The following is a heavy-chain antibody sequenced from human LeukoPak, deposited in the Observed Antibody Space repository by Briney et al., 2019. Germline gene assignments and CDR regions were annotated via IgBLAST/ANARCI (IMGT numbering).Heavy chain of an antibody. Sequence: GGSLRLSCAASGFTFSSYWMSWVRQAPGKGLEWVANIKQDGSEKYYVDSVKGRFTISRDNAKNSLYLQMNSLRAEDTAVYYCARESQYCSGGGCYSGAFDIWGQGTMVTVSS. CDR3: ARESQYCSGGGCYSGAFDI. J-gene: IGHJ3*02. D-gene: IGHD2-15*01. CDR1: GFTFSSYW. CDR2: IKQDGSEK. V-gene: IGHV3-7*01.